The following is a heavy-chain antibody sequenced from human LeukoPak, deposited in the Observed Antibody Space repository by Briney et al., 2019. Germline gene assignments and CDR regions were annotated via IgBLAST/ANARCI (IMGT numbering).Heavy chain of an antibody. CDR3: AREDWGKHHFDY. J-gene: IGHJ4*02. Sequence: GRSLRLSCAASGFIFKNYAMHWVRQAPGKGLEWVAVISYDGNNKYYADSVKGRFTVSRDNSKNTLHLQVNSLRVEDTAVYYCAREDWGKHHFDYWGQGTLVTVSS. V-gene: IGHV3-30-3*01. CDR1: GFIFKNYA. D-gene: IGHD3-16*01. CDR2: ISYDGNNK.